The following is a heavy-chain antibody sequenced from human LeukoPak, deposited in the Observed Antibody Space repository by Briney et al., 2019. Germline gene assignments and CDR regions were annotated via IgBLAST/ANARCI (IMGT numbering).Heavy chain of an antibody. CDR2: IYYSGST. J-gene: IGHJ4*02. CDR3: ARGRMTTVTPVDY. CDR1: GGSISSYY. V-gene: IGHV4-59*01. D-gene: IGHD4-17*01. Sequence: SETLSLTCTVSGGSISSYYWSWIRQPPGKGLEWIGYIYYSGSTNYNPSLKSRVTISVDTSKNQFSLKLSSVTAADTAVYYCARGRMTTVTPVDYWGQGTLVTVSS.